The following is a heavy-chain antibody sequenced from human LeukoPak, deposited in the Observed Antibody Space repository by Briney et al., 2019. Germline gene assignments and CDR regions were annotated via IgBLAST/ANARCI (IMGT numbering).Heavy chain of an antibody. J-gene: IGHJ4*02. V-gene: IGHV3-53*04. CDR2: IYSGGST. CDR1: GFTFSSYA. D-gene: IGHD5-18*01. Sequence: YPGGSLRLSCAASGFTFSSYAMSWVRQAPGKGLEWVSVIYSGGSTYYADSVKGRFTISRHNSKNTLYLQMNSLRAEDTAVYYCARVNVDTAMVGFDYWGQGTLVTVSS. CDR3: ARVNVDTAMVGFDY.